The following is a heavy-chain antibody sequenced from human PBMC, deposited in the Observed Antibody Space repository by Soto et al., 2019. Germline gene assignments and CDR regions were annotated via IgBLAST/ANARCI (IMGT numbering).Heavy chain of an antibody. CDR1: GFTFSSYA. D-gene: IGHD2-15*01. CDR2: ISYDGSNK. J-gene: IGHJ5*02. CDR3: ARAGNGGTFSDWFDP. Sequence: QVQLVESGGGVVQPGRSLRLSCAASGFTFSSYAMHWVRQAPGKGLEWVAVISYDGSNKYYVDSVKGRFTNSRDNSKNTLYLQMNNLRAEDTAVYYCARAGNGGTFSDWFDPWGQGTLVTVSS. V-gene: IGHV3-30-3*01.